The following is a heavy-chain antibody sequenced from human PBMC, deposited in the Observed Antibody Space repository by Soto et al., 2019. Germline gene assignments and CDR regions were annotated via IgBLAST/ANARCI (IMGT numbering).Heavy chain of an antibody. V-gene: IGHV2-5*01. CDR3: ANVGFWSDYYAFDN. Sequence: SGPTLVHHTQTLTLTCTFSGFSLSTSGVGVGWIRQPPGKALEWLALIYWNDDKRYTPSLKSRLTITKDTSKNQVVLTMTSMDPVDTGTYYCANVGFWSDYYAFDNWGQGALVTVSS. CDR1: GFSLSTSGVG. CDR2: IYWNDDK. J-gene: IGHJ4*02. D-gene: IGHD3-3*01.